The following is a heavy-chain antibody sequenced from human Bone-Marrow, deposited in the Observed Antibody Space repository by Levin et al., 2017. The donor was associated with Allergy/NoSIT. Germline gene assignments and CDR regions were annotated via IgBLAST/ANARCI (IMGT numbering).Heavy chain of an antibody. D-gene: IGHD2-2*03. Sequence: PSETLSLTCTVSGGSISSGGYHWSWIRQHAGKGLEWIGYIYYSGSTYYNPSLKSRAMISLDTSKNQFSLKVTSATAADAAVYYCAREVGSTFDSWGQGTLVTVSS. CDR2: IYYSGST. CDR1: GGSISSGGYH. CDR3: AREVGSTFDS. J-gene: IGHJ4*02. V-gene: IGHV4-31*03.